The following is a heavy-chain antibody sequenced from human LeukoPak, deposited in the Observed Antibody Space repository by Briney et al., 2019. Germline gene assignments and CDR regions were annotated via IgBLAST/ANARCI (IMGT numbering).Heavy chain of an antibody. CDR1: GGTFSSYA. D-gene: IGHD3-3*01. CDR3: ARALSYDFWSGYYTYNWFDP. Sequence: SVKVSCKASGGTFSSYAISWVRQAPGQGLEWMGRIIPILGIANYAQKFQGRVTITADKSTSTAYMELSSLRSEDTAVYYCARALSYDFWSGYYTYNWFDPWGQGTLVTVSS. J-gene: IGHJ5*02. CDR2: IIPILGIA. V-gene: IGHV1-69*04.